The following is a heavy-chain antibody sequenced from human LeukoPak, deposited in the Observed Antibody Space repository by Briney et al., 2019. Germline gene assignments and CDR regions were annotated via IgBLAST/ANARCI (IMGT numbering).Heavy chain of an antibody. CDR3: ARGEVGSIGRLGC. V-gene: IGHV4-38-2*02. J-gene: IGHJ4*02. D-gene: IGHD1-26*01. CDR2: TYHSGST. CDR1: GYSISSGNY. Sequence: PSETLSLTCSVSGYSISSGNYWGWIRQPPGKTLEWIGSTYHSGSTQLHPSLHSRVTISVDTSKNQFFLNLSSVTATDTAVYYCARGEVGSIGRLGCWGQGILVTVSS.